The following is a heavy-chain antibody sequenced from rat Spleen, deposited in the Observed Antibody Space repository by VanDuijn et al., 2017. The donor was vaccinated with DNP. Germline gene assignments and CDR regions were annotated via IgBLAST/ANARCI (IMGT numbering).Heavy chain of an antibody. D-gene: IGHD1-12*01. Sequence: EVQLVESGGGLVQPGNSLKLSCAASGFTFSDYAMAWVRQSPKKGLEWVATISYDGSDIYYRDSVKGRFTISRDNAQSTLYLQMDSLRSEDTATYYCARHRTIMPYYYAMDAWGQGASVTVSS. CDR3: ARHRTIMPYYYAMDA. CDR2: ISYDGSDI. CDR1: GFTFSDYA. J-gene: IGHJ4*01. V-gene: IGHV5-7*01.